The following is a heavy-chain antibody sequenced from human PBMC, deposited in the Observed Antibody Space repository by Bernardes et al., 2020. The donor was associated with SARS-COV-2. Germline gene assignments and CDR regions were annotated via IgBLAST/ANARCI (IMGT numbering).Heavy chain of an antibody. Sequence: SETLSLTCSVSGASMKYYYWSWIRQPPGKGLEWIGYIYYSGSTNYNPSLKSRVTISKDASKNQFSLNLSSVTAADTAVYYCARHGRYCTNGVCQTYYYYAMDVWGQGTTVTVSS. CDR1: GASMKYYY. D-gene: IGHD2-8*01. CDR2: IYYSGST. J-gene: IGHJ6*02. V-gene: IGHV4-59*08. CDR3: ARHGRYCTNGVCQTYYYYAMDV.